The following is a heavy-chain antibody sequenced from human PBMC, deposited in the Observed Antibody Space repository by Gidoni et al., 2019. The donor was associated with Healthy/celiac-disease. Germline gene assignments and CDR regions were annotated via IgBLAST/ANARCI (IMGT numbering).Heavy chain of an antibody. CDR1: GYTFTSYD. CDR3: ARNYKEIQIYYYYYMDI. Sequence: QVQLVQSGAEGKKPGASVKVSCKASGYTFTSYDINWVRQATGQGLEWMGWMNPNSGNTGYAQKFQGRVTMTRNTSISTAYMELSSLRSEDTAVYYCARNYKEIQIYYYYYMDIWGKGTTVTVSS. J-gene: IGHJ6*03. D-gene: IGHD1-7*01. CDR2: MNPNSGNT. V-gene: IGHV1-8*01.